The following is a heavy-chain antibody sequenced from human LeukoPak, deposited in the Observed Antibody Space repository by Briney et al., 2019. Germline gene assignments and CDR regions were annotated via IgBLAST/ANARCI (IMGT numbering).Heavy chain of an antibody. Sequence: PSETLSLTCAVYGGSFSGYYWSWIRQPPGKGLEWIGEINHSGSTNYNPSLKSRVTISVDTSKNQFSLKLSSVTAADTAVYYCARGRNAMVRGVILRSRSWFDPWGQGTLVTVSS. CDR3: ARGRNAMVRGVILRSRSWFDP. CDR1: GGSFSGYY. J-gene: IGHJ5*02. D-gene: IGHD3-10*01. CDR2: INHSGST. V-gene: IGHV4-34*01.